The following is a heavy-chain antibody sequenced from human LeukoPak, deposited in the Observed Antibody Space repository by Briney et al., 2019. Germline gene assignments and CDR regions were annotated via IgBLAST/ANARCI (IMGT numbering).Heavy chain of an antibody. J-gene: IGHJ4*02. CDR2: IYYSGST. Sequence: SETLSLTCTVSGVSISSYYWSWIRQPPGKGLEWIGYIYYSGSTNYNPSLKSRVTISVDTSKNQFSRKLSSVTAADTAVYYCARLGYCSGGSCPYYFDYWGQGTLVTVSS. V-gene: IGHV4-59*08. CDR1: GVSISSYY. CDR3: ARLGYCSGGSCPYYFDY. D-gene: IGHD2-15*01.